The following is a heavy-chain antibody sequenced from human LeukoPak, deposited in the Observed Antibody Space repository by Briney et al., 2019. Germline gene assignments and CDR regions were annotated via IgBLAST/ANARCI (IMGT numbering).Heavy chain of an antibody. V-gene: IGHV4-61*02. Sequence: SQTLSLTCTVSGGSISSGSYYWSWIRQPAGKGLEWIGRIYTSGSTNYNPSLKSRVTISVDTSKNQFSLKLSPVTAADTAVYYCARNRDLAAAGYWGQGTLVTVSS. D-gene: IGHD6-13*01. CDR1: GGSISSGSYY. CDR3: ARNRDLAAAGY. CDR2: IYTSGST. J-gene: IGHJ4*02.